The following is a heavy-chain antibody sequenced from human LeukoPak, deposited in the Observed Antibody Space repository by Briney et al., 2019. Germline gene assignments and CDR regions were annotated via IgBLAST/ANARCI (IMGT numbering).Heavy chain of an antibody. CDR2: ISYDESNK. CDR1: GFTFSSYT. D-gene: IGHD3-3*01. CDR3: AKDTEGFWSGYQGY. Sequence: GGSLGLSCAASGFTFSSYTMHWVRQAPGKGLEWVAVISYDESNKYYADSVKGRFTISRDNSKNTLYLQMNSLRAEDTAVYYCAKDTEGFWSGYQGYWGQGTLVTVSS. J-gene: IGHJ4*02. V-gene: IGHV3-30-3*01.